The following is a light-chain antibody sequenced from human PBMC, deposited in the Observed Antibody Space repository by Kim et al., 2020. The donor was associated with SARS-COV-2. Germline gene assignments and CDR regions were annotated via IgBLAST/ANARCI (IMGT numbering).Light chain of an antibody. CDR1: SSDVGGYNY. J-gene: IGLJ1*01. CDR3: CSYTSSSTRV. CDR2: DVS. V-gene: IGLV2-14*03. Sequence: GQSTTISCTGTSSDVGGYNYVSWYQQHPGKAPKLMIYDVSSRPSGVSNRFSGSKSGNTASLTISGLQAEDEADYYCCSYTSSSTRVFGTGTKVTVL.